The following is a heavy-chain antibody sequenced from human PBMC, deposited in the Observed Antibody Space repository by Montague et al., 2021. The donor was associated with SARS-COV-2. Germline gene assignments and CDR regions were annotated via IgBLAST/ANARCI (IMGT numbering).Heavy chain of an antibody. CDR1: GFTFSGYD. J-gene: IGHJ4*02. V-gene: IGHV3-13*04. CDR2: INTAGDT. D-gene: IGHD6-19*01. Sequence: SLRLSCAASGFTFSGYDMHWVRQATGKGLECVSVINTAGDTYYPASLKGRFTISRDNAKNSLYLQMNSLRAGDTAVYYGARGDRTGWQTDYWGQGTMVTVSS. CDR3: ARGDRTGWQTDY.